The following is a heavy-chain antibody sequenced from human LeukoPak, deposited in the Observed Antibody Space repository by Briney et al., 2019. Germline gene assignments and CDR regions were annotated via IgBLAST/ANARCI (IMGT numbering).Heavy chain of an antibody. CDR1: GYTFTGYY. J-gene: IGHJ4*02. CDR3: ARVHFNYDIFSYFDY. V-gene: IGHV1-2*02. D-gene: IGHD3-9*01. CDR2: INPNSGGT. Sequence: ASVKVSCKASGYTFTGYYMHWVRQAPGQGLEWMGWINPNSGGTNYAQKFQGRVTMTRDTSISTAYMELSRLRSDDTAVYYCARVHFNYDIFSYFDYWGQGTLVTVSS.